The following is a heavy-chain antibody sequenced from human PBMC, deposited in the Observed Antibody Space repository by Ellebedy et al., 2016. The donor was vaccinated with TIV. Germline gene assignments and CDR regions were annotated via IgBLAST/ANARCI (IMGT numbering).Heavy chain of an antibody. CDR1: GGSFSGYY. Sequence: MPSETLSLTCAVYGGSFSGYYWSWNRQLPGKGLEWIGEITHSGSTNYNPSLKSRVTISVDTSKNQFSLNLSSVTAADTAVYYCARGLARDYWGQGTLVTVSS. J-gene: IGHJ4*02. V-gene: IGHV4-34*01. CDR2: ITHSGST. CDR3: ARGLARDY.